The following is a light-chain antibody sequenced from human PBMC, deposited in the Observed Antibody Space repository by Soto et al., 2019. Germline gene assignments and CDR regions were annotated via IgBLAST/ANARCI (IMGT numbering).Light chain of an antibody. Sequence: EIVLTHSPATLSLCPWEIATLSCRASQSVSSYLAWYQHKPGQAPRLLIYDASNRATGIPARFSGSGSGTDFTLTISSLEPEDFAVYYSQQRSNWPITFGQGTRLEIK. CDR1: QSVSSY. V-gene: IGKV3-11*01. CDR3: QQRSNWPIT. J-gene: IGKJ5*01. CDR2: DAS.